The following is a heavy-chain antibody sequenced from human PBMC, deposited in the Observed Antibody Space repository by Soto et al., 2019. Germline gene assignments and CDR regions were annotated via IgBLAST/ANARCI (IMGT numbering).Heavy chain of an antibody. CDR1: GGSFSKYY. Sequence: QVQVQQWGAGLLKPSETLSLTCAVSGGSFSKYYWSWIRQPPGRGLEWIGEVNHVENTNYNPSLKSRVTMSVDTSTKQFSLKLTSVTAADTAVYYCRKWFGDSLRDYWGQGTLVTVSS. V-gene: IGHV4-34*01. CDR2: VNHVENT. J-gene: IGHJ4*02. CDR3: RKWFGDSLRDY. D-gene: IGHD3-10*01.